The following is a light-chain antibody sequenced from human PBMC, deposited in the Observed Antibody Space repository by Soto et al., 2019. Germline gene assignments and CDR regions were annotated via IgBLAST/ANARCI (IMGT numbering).Light chain of an antibody. CDR1: QSVSSN. V-gene: IGKV3-15*01. Sequence: EIVMTQSLATLSESPGERATLSCRASQSVSSNLAWYQQKPGQAPRLLIYGASTRATGIPARFSGSGSGTEFTLTISSLQSEDFAVYYCQQYNNWPPSITFGQGTRLEIK. J-gene: IGKJ5*01. CDR3: QQYNNWPPSIT. CDR2: GAS.